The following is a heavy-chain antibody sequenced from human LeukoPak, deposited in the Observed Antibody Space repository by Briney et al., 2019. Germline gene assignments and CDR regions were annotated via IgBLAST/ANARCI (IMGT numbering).Heavy chain of an antibody. D-gene: IGHD2-2*01. J-gene: IGHJ4*02. V-gene: IGHV4-39*01. CDR1: GGSISSSSYY. CDR2: ISYSGST. Sequence: SETLSLTCGVSGGSISSSSYYWGWFRQPPGKGLEWIASISYSGSTYYNPSLKSRVAISVDTSKNQFSLRLSSATAADTAVYYCTKSYQLFPYDNWGQGTLVIVSS. CDR3: TKSYQLFPYDN.